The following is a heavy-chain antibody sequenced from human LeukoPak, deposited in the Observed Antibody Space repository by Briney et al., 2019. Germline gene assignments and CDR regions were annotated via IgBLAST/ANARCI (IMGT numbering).Heavy chain of an antibody. D-gene: IGHD2/OR15-2a*01. V-gene: IGHV3-21*01. CDR2: ISTSSSYI. CDR1: GFTFSSYS. J-gene: IGHJ4*02. CDR3: TRKGSQWDFLVDY. Sequence: GGSLRLSCAASGFTFSSYSMNWVRQAPGKGLEWVSSISTSSSYIYYADSVKGRFTISRDNAKNSLYLQMDSLTAEDTAVYYCTRKGSQWDFLVDYWGQGTRVAVSP.